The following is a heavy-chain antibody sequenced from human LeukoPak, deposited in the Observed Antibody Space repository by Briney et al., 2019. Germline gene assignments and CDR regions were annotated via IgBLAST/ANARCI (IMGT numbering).Heavy chain of an antibody. Sequence: PGGSLRLSCAASGFTFSSYDMHWVRQATGKGLEWVSAIGTAGDTYYPGSVKGRFTISRENAKNSLYLQMNSLRAGDTAVYYCARTYDFGRGPPGDAFDNWGQGTLVTVPS. V-gene: IGHV3-13*01. D-gene: IGHD3-3*01. CDR2: IGTAGDT. CDR3: ARTYDFGRGPPGDAFDN. CDR1: GFTFSSYD. J-gene: IGHJ3*02.